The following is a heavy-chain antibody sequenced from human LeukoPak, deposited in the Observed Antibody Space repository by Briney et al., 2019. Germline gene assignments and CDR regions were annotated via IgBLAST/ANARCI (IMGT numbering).Heavy chain of an antibody. CDR3: ARDPGGVVYFDY. V-gene: IGHV3-33*01. Sequence: GGSLRLSCAVSGFTFSNYDMHWVRQAPGKGLEWVAVIWYDGSNKYYADSVKGRFTISRDNSKNTLYLHMNTLRAEDTAVHYCARDPGGVVYFDYWGQGTLVTVSS. CDR2: IWYDGSNK. CDR1: GFTFSNYD. D-gene: IGHD2-8*01. J-gene: IGHJ4*02.